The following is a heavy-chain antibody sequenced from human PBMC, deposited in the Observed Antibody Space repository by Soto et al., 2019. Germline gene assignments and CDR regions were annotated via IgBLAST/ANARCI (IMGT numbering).Heavy chain of an antibody. CDR2: IYYSGST. CDR3: AASCVGCGGFNYYGMDV. V-gene: IGHV4-31*03. CDR1: GGSISSGGYY. D-gene: IGHD2-21*01. J-gene: IGHJ6*02. Sequence: QVQLQESGPGLVKPSQTLSLTCTVSGGSISSGGYYWSWIRQHPGKGLEWIGYIYYSGSTYYNPSLKSRVNISVDTSNNQFSLKLSSVTAADTAVYYCAASCVGCGGFNYYGMDVWGQGTTVTVS.